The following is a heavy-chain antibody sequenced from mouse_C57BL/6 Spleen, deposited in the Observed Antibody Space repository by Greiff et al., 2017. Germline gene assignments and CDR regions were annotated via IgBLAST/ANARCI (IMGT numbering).Heavy chain of an antibody. V-gene: IGHV5-6*01. Sequence: EVQRVESGGDLVKPGGSLKLSCAASGFNFSSYGMSWVRQTPDKRLEWVATISSGGSYTYYPDSVKGRFTIYTDNAKNTLYLQMSSLKSEDTAMYYFASYYSNNYLYYWGQGTTLTISS. CDR2: ISSGGSYT. CDR1: GFNFSSYG. D-gene: IGHD2-5*01. CDR3: ASYYSNNYLYY. J-gene: IGHJ2*01.